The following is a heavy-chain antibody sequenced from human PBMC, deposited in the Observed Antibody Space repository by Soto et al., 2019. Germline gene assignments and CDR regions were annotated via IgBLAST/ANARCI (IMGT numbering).Heavy chain of an antibody. CDR2: IYSSGST. J-gene: IGHJ4*02. CDR3: ACLYNWNGWSDY. Sequence: QVQLQESGPGLVKPSETLSLTCTVSGVSITSYYWSWIRQPAGKGLEWIGRIYSSGSTNYNPSLTSRVTMSIDTSKTQFSLKLSSVTAADTAVYYCACLYNWNGWSDYWGQGTLVTVSS. CDR1: GVSITSYY. V-gene: IGHV4-4*07. D-gene: IGHD1-20*01.